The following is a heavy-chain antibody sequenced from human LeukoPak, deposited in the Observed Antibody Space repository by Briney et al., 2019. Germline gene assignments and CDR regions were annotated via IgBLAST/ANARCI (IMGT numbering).Heavy chain of an antibody. D-gene: IGHD3-22*01. J-gene: IGHJ5*02. CDR1: GFTFSGSA. V-gene: IGHV3-73*01. Sequence: GGSLRLSCAASGFTFSGSAMHWVRQASGKGLEWVGRIRSKANSYATAYAASVKGRFTISRDDSKNTLYLQMNSLKTEDTAVYYCTTGEDYYDSSGYYGVLLDPWGQGTLVTVSS. CDR2: IRSKANSYAT. CDR3: TTGEDYYDSSGYYGVLLDP.